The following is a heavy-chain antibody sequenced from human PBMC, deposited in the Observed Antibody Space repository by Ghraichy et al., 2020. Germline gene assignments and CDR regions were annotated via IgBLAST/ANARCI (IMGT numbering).Heavy chain of an antibody. CDR2: INHSGST. V-gene: IGHV4-34*01. CDR1: GGSFSGYY. D-gene: IGHD3-10*01. J-gene: IGHJ4*02. Sequence: SQTLSLTCAVYGGSFSGYYWSWIRQPPGKGLEWIGEINHSGSTNYNPSLKSRVTISVDTSKNQFSLKLSSVTAADTAVYYCARAGSMVRGGIDYWGQGTLVTVSS. CDR3: ARAGSMVRGGIDY.